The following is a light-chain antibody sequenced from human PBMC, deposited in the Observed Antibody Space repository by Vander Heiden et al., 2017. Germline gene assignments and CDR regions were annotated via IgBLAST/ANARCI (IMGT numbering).Light chain of an antibody. CDR3: QQTDSTPLT. CDR1: QSISTY. J-gene: IGKJ4*01. V-gene: IGKV1-39*01. CDR2: AAS. Sequence: QMTQSPSSLSASVGDRVTITCRASQSISTYLNWYQQKPGKAPNVLIYAASSLESGVPSRFSGSGSGTDFTLTISSLQPEDFATYYCQQTDSTPLTFGGGTKVEIK.